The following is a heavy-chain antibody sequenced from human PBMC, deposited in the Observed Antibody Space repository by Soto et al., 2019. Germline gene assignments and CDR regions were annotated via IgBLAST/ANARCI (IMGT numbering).Heavy chain of an antibody. CDR2: ISGSGGNT. CDR1: GFTFSSYA. V-gene: IGHV3-23*01. D-gene: IGHD5-18*01. Sequence: EVQLLESGGGLVQPGGSLRLSCAASGFTFSSYAMSWVRQAPGKGLEWVSAISGSGGNTYYADSVKGRFTISRDNSKNTLYLQMNSLRAEDTAVSYCAKGGYSYGSDFDYWGQGTLVTVSS. CDR3: AKGGYSYGSDFDY. J-gene: IGHJ4*02.